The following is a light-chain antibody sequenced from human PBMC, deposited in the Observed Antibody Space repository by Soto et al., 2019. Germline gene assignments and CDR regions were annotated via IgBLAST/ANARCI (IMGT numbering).Light chain of an antibody. CDR1: SSDVGGHNY. J-gene: IGLJ1*01. CDR2: DVS. CDR3: SSYTSSSTPCV. Sequence: QSVLTQPASVSGSPGQSITISCTGTSSDVGGHNYVSWYQQHPGKAPKLMIYDVSNRPSGVSNRFSGSKSGNTASLTISGLQAEDEADYYCSSYTSSSTPCVFGTGTKVTVL. V-gene: IGLV2-14*01.